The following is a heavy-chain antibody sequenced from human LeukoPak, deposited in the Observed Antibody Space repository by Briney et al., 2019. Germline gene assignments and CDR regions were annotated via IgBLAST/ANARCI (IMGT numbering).Heavy chain of an antibody. D-gene: IGHD3-3*01. CDR1: GFTFSSYG. Sequence: GGSLRLSCAASGFTFSSYGMHWVRQAPGKGLEWVAFIRYDGSNKYYADSVKGRFTISRDNSKNTLYLQMNSLRAEDTAVYYCAKEDGVGDYDSWSGYYTGNYFDYWGQGTLVTVSS. J-gene: IGHJ4*02. V-gene: IGHV3-30*02. CDR2: IRYDGSNK. CDR3: AKEDGVGDYDSWSGYYTGNYFDY.